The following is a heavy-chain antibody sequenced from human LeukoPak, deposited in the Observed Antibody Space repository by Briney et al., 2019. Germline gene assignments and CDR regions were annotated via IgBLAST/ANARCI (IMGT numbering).Heavy chain of an antibody. J-gene: IGHJ4*02. D-gene: IGHD7-27*01. Sequence: GGSLRLSCVVSGFSLSDHYMTWIRQAPGKGLEYISYLSNSGSDIFHADSVKGRFSISRDNAKNSVYLQMNSLRVEDTAVYYCARGHWGLDYWGQGTPVTVSP. V-gene: IGHV3-11*01. CDR1: GFSLSDHY. CDR2: LSNSGSDI. CDR3: ARGHWGLDY.